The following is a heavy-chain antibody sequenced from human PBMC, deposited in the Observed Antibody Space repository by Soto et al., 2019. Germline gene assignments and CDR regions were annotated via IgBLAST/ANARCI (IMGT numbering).Heavy chain of an antibody. V-gene: IGHV1-69*01. CDR3: ARDNNPIRVGATKDYYGMGV. Sequence: QVQLVQSGAEVKKPGSSVKVSCKASGGTFSSYAISWVRQAPGQGLEWMGGIIPIFGTANYAQKFQGRVTITADESTSTGYMELSSLRSEDTAVYYCARDNNPIRVGATKDYYGMGVWGQGTTVTVSS. CDR1: GGTFSSYA. D-gene: IGHD1-26*01. CDR2: IIPIFGTA. J-gene: IGHJ6*02.